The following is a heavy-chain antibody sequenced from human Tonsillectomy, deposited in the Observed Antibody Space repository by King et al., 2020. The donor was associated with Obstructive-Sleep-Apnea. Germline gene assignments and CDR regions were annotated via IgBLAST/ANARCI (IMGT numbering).Heavy chain of an antibody. V-gene: IGHV5-51*01. CDR3: ARGVDGSSSGVDY. CDR2: IYPGDSDT. J-gene: IGHJ4*02. D-gene: IGHD6-6*01. CDR1: GYSFTSYW. Sequence: VQLVESGAEVKKSGESLKIACKASGYSFTSYWIGWVRQMPGKGLEWMGIIYPGDSDTRYSPSFQGQVTISADKSINTAYLQWSSLKASDTAMYYCARGVDGSSSGVDYWGQGTLVTVSS.